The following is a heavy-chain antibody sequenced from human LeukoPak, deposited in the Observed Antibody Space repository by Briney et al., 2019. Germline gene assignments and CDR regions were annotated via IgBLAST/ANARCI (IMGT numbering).Heavy chain of an antibody. CDR3: AVYAMGYFDY. CDR2: IYYSGSI. J-gene: IGHJ4*02. D-gene: IGHD2-8*01. Sequence: SETLSLTCTVSGGSISSSSYYWGWIRQPPGKGLEWIGSIYYSGSIYYNPSLKSRVTISVDTSKNQFSLKLSSVTAADTAVYYCAVYAMGYFDYWGQGTLVTVS. V-gene: IGHV4-39*01. CDR1: GGSISSSSYY.